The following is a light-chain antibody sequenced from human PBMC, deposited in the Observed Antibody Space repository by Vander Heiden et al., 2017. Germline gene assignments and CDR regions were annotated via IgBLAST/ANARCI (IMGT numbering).Light chain of an antibody. Sequence: IQMTQSPSSLSASVGDRVTITCRASQSISSYLNWYQQKPGKAPKLLIYAASSVQSGVPSRFSGSGSGTDFTLTISSLQPEDFATYYCQQSYSTPPYTFGQGTKLEIK. J-gene: IGKJ2*01. CDR1: QSISSY. V-gene: IGKV1-39*01. CDR3: QQSYSTPPYT. CDR2: AAS.